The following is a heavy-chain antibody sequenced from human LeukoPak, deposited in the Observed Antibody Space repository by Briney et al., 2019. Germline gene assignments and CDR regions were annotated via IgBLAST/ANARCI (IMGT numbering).Heavy chain of an antibody. CDR2: INPNSGGT. CDR1: GYTFTGYY. D-gene: IGHD5-24*01. CDR3: ARQFAMHAFDI. V-gene: IGHV1-2*02. J-gene: IGHJ3*02. Sequence: ASVKVPCKASGYTFTGYYMHWVRQAPGQGLEWMGWINPNSGGTNYAQKFQGRVTMTRDTSISTAYMELSRLRSDDMAVYYCARQFAMHAFDIWGQGTMVTVSS.